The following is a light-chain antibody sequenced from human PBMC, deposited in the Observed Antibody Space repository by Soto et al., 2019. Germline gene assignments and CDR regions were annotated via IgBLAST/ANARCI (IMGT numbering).Light chain of an antibody. Sequence: DLPMTQSPSSLSASVGDRVTITCQASQDISNYLNWYQQKPGKAPKLLIYDTFNLETGVPSRFSGSGSGTDFTLIISSLQPEDIATYYCQHYDNLPFTFGQGTRLEI. V-gene: IGKV1-33*01. J-gene: IGKJ2*01. CDR1: QDISNY. CDR2: DTF. CDR3: QHYDNLPFT.